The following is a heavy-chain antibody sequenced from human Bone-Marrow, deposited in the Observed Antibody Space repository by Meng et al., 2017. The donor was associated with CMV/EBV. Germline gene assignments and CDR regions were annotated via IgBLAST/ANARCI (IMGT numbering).Heavy chain of an antibody. CDR1: GYTFTGYY. D-gene: IGHD2-2*01. V-gene: IGHV1-2*02. CDR2: INPNSGGT. J-gene: IGHJ5*02. CDR3: ARKAGYCSSTSCHGLIGFDP. Sequence: ASVKVSCKASGYTFTGYYMHWVRQAPGQGLEWMGWINPNSGGTNYAQKFQGRVTMTRDTSISTAYMELSRLRSGDTAVYYCARKAGYCSSTSCHGLIGFDPWGQGTLVTVSS.